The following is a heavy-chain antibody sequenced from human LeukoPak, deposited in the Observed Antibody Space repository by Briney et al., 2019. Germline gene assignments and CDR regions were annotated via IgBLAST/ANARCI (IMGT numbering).Heavy chain of an antibody. CDR2: ITKTGASI. Sequence: GGSLRLSCVASGFTFSDYEMHWIRQAPGKGLEWVSYITKTGASIYYAPSVRGRFTISSDTADNSLYLQMSSLRAEDSALYCCARGRILRGESFFDFWGQGTLVTVSS. J-gene: IGHJ4*02. CDR1: GFTFSDYE. V-gene: IGHV3-48*03. CDR3: ARGRILRGESFFDF. D-gene: IGHD3-10*01.